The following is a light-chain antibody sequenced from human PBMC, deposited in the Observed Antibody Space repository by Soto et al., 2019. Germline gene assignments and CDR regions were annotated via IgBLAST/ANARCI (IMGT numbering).Light chain of an antibody. CDR1: QRIGSDF. CDR2: NAS. V-gene: IGKV3-20*01. Sequence: EVLLTQSPGTLSLSPGDRATLSCRTSQRIGSDFIAWYQQQPREPPSLLIYNASWRATGIPDMFTGRGSRTVLTLTISRLEPEDFAICCCQQHGCSPVTFGQGTTVDIK. J-gene: IGKJ1*01. CDR3: QQHGCSPVT.